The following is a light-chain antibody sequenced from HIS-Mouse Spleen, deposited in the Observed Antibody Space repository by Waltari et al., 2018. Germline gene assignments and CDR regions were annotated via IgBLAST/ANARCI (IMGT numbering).Light chain of an antibody. J-gene: IGLJ3*02. V-gene: IGLV3-21*02. CDR3: QVWDSSSDHWV. CDR2: GDF. Sequence: SYVLTQPPSVSVAPGQTARITWGGNNIGSKSVHWYQQKPGQAPVLVVYGDFDRPSGFPERFSGYNSGNTATLTISRVEAGEEADYYCQVWDSSSDHWVVGGGTRLSVL. CDR1: NIGSKS.